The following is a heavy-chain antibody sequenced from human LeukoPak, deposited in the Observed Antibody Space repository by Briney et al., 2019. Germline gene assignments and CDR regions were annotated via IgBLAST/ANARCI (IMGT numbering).Heavy chain of an antibody. D-gene: IGHD4-17*01. V-gene: IGHV3-23*01. Sequence: GSLRLSCAASGFTFRNYAMSWVRQAPGKGLEWVSLKSANGGRTYYAESVKGRFAISRDNAKNSLYLQMNSLRAEDTAVYYCARDRTTVNKQFDYWGQGTLVTVSS. CDR1: GFTFRNYA. CDR3: ARDRTTVNKQFDY. CDR2: KSANGGRT. J-gene: IGHJ4*02.